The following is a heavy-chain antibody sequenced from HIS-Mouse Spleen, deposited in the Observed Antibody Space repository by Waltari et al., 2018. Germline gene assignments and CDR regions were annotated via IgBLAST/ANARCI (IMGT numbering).Heavy chain of an antibody. J-gene: IGHJ2*01. CDR1: GGSISSSSYY. D-gene: IGHD6-13*01. CDR2: IYYSGST. Sequence: QLQLQESGPGLVKPSETLSLTCTVSGGSISSSSYYWGCTRAPPGKGLEWIGSIYYSGSTYYNPSLKSRVTISVDTSKNQFSLKLSSVTAADTAVYYCAREIPYSSSWYDWYFDLWGRGTLVTVSS. CDR3: AREIPYSSSWYDWYFDL. V-gene: IGHV4-39*07.